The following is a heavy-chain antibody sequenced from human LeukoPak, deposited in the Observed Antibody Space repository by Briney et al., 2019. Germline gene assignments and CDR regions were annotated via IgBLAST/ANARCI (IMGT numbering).Heavy chain of an antibody. J-gene: IGHJ4*02. CDR2: IYSGGST. CDR1: GFTFSSYA. Sequence: GGSLRLSCAASGFTFSSYAMSWVRQAPGKGLEWVSVIYSGGSTYYADSVKGRFTISRDNSKNTLYPQMNSLRAEDTAVYYCARVPNEKQQLGKYYFDYWGQGTLVTVSS. D-gene: IGHD6-13*01. CDR3: ARVPNEKQQLGKYYFDY. V-gene: IGHV3-66*01.